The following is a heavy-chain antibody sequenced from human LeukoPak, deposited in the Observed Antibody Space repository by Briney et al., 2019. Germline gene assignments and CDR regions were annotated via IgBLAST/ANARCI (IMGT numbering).Heavy chain of an antibody. CDR2: IYYSGST. CDR1: GGSISSGGYY. V-gene: IGHV4-61*08. CDR3: ARDGYCSGGSCGGYDY. J-gene: IGHJ4*02. D-gene: IGHD2-15*01. Sequence: PSETLSLTCTVSGGSISSGGYYWSWIRQHPGKGLEWIGYIYYSGSTYYNPSLKSRVTISVDTSKNQFSLKLSSVTAADTAVYYCARDGYCSGGSCGGYDYWGQGTLVTVSS.